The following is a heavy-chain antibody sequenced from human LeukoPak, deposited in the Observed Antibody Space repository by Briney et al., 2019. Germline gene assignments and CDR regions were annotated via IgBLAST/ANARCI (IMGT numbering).Heavy chain of an antibody. CDR2: IRQDGYEK. CDR1: GFTFSNYW. Sequence: GGSLRLSCAASGFTFSNYWMSWVRQAPGKGLEWVANIRQDGYEKMYVDSVKGRFTISRDNARNSLYLEMNSLRVEDTAVYYCARADCSSSTCYLRRSWFDPWGQGTLVTVSS. J-gene: IGHJ5*02. V-gene: IGHV3-7*01. CDR3: ARADCSSSTCYLRRSWFDP. D-gene: IGHD2-2*01.